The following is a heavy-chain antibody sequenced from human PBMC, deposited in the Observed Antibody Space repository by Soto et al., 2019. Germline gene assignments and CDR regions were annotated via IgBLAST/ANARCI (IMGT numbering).Heavy chain of an antibody. J-gene: IGHJ6*02. CDR3: AKDFKVSGSHYGTLNYYYGMDV. D-gene: IGHD3-10*01. CDR2: ISYDGYLK. CDR1: GFTFSKYG. V-gene: IGHV3-30*18. Sequence: QGQLVESGGGVVQPGRSLRLSGEASGFTFSKYGMQWVRQAPGKGLEWVAVISYDGYLKYYVDSVKGRFTVARDNSKNTLFLEMNSLRVEDTAVYFCAKDFKVSGSHYGTLNYYYGMDVWGQGTTVTVSS.